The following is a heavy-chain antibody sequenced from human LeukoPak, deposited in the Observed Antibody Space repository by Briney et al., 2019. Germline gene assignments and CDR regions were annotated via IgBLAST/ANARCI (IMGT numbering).Heavy chain of an antibody. V-gene: IGHV3-7*01. J-gene: IGHJ4*02. CDR1: GFTFSSSW. D-gene: IGHD2-8*01. CDR2: KREDGSQK. CDR3: ARGPTNGQAFDY. Sequence: PGGSLRLSCVASGFTFSSSWMTWVRQAPGKGLEWVASKREDGSQKTAVDSVRGRFTISRDNAKNSVYLQMDSLRAEDTAVYYCARGPTNGQAFDYWGQGTLVSVSS.